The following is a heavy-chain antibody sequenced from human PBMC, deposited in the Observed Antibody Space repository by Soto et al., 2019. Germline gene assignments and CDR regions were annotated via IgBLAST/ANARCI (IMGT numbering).Heavy chain of an antibody. Sequence: PSETLSLTCTVSGGSISSYYWSWIRQPPGKGLKWIGYIYYSGSTNYNPSLKSRVTISVDTSKNQFSLKLSSVTAADTAVYYCARALYNWNSPFFDYWGQGTLVTVSS. D-gene: IGHD1-20*01. J-gene: IGHJ4*02. CDR2: IYYSGST. CDR1: GGSISSYY. CDR3: ARALYNWNSPFFDY. V-gene: IGHV4-59*01.